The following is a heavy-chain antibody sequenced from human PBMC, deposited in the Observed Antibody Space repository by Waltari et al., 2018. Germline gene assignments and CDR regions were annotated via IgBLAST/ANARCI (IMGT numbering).Heavy chain of an antibody. D-gene: IGHD6-13*01. Sequence: QVQLVQSGAEVKKPGSSVKVSCKASGGTFSSYPIRWVRQAPGQGLEWMGRIIPILGIANYAQKFQGRVTITADKSTSTAYMELSSLRSEDTAVYYWARAGPVYSSSWYPIDYWGQGTLVTVSS. V-gene: IGHV1-69*02. CDR2: IIPILGIA. CDR3: ARAGPVYSSSWYPIDY. J-gene: IGHJ4*02. CDR1: GGTFSSYP.